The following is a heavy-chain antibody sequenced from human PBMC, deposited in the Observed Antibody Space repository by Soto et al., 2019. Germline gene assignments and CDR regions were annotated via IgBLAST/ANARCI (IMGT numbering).Heavy chain of an antibody. CDR1: GGSISSGGYY. CDR3: ARSPEATVTAFDY. Sequence: QVQLQESGPGLVKHSKTLSLTCTVSGGSISSGGYYWSWIRQHPGKGLEWIGYIYYSGSTYYNPSLTSRVSISVDTYKNQFSLKLSSVTAADTAVYYCARSPEATVTAFDYWGQGTLVTVSS. V-gene: IGHV4-31*03. CDR2: IYYSGST. J-gene: IGHJ4*02. D-gene: IGHD4-17*01.